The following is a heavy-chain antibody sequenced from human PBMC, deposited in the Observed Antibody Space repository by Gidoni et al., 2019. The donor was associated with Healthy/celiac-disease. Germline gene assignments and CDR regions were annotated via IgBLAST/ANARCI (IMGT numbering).Heavy chain of an antibody. CDR2: IYYSGST. Sequence: QVQLQESGPGLVKPSETLSLTCPVPGGSISSYYWSWIRQPPGKGLEWIGYIYYSGSTNYNPSLKSRVTISVDTSKNQFSLKLSSVTAADTAVHYCARAGIAVAGNYYYGMDVWGQGTTVTVSS. CDR1: GGSISSYY. J-gene: IGHJ6*02. CDR3: ARAGIAVAGNYYYGMDV. D-gene: IGHD6-19*01. V-gene: IGHV4-59*01.